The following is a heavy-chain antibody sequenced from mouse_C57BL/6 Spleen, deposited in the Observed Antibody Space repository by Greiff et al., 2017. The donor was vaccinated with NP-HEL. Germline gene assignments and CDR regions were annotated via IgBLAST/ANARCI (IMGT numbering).Heavy chain of an antibody. Sequence: VQLQQSGAELASPGASVTLSCKASGYTFTDHIMNWVKQRPGQGLEWIGRIYPVSGETNYNQKFMGKATFSVDRSSSTVYMVLNSLTSEDPAVYYCGRGDPTTVGGFAYWGQGTLVTVSA. J-gene: IGHJ3*01. CDR1: GYTFTDHI. D-gene: IGHD5-5*01. CDR2: IYPVSGET. V-gene: IGHV1-11*01. CDR3: GRGDPTTVGGFAY.